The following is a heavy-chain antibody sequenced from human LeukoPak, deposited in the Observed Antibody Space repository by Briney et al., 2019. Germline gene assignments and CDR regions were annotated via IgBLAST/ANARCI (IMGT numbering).Heavy chain of an antibody. CDR1: EFTYSAYA. V-gene: IGHV3-23*01. D-gene: IGHD4-23*01. CDR2: ISGDGRST. Sequence: GGSLRLSGAASEFTYSAYAMSWVRHTPGKGLEWVSTISGDGRSTFYADSVKGRFTISRDDSKTTLFLQMNSLRAEDTAIYYCARRYGGWGAFDIWGQGIVVTVSS. CDR3: ARRYGGWGAFDI. J-gene: IGHJ3*02.